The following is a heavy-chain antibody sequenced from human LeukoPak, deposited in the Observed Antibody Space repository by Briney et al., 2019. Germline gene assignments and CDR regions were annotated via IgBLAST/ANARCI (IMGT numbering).Heavy chain of an antibody. V-gene: IGHV1-69*05. CDR1: GGTFSSYA. Sequence: SVKVSCKASGGTFSSYAISWVRQAPGQGLEWMGGIIPIFGTANYAQKSQGRVTITTDEPTSTAYMELSSLRSEDTAVYYCARVPITVVRGAKLMGLYYYYMDVWGKGTTVTVSS. D-gene: IGHD3-10*01. CDR3: ARVPITVVRGAKLMGLYYYYMDV. J-gene: IGHJ6*03. CDR2: IIPIFGTA.